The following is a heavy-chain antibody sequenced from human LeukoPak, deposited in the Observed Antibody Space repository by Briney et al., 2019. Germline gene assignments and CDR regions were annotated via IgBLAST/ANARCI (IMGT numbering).Heavy chain of an antibody. CDR1: GGSISSYY. D-gene: IGHD2-2*01. CDR2: IYYSGST. V-gene: IGHV4-59*01. J-gene: IGHJ6*02. Sequence: PETLSLTCTVSGGSISSYYWSWIRQPPGKGLGWIGYIYYSGSTNYNPSLKSRVTISVDTPKNQFSLKLSSVTAADTAVYYCARVYCSSTSCPYYYYYGMDVWGQGTTVTVSS. CDR3: ARVYCSSTSCPYYYYYGMDV.